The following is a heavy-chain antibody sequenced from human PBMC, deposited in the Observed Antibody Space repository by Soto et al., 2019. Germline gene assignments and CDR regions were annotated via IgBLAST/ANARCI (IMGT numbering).Heavy chain of an antibody. CDR2: IIPPYGTL. CDR1: GGTFNSYG. D-gene: IGHD3-10*01. V-gene: IGHV1-69*06. Sequence: QAHLAQSGAEVKKPGSSVTVSCKASGGTFNSYGISWVRQAPGQGLDWMGVIIPPYGTLNYAQKFQGRVSITADKSTTTAYMELSRMRSDNTAVYYCARVRVIRGVIPSHFGLWGQGTLVNVSS. CDR3: ARVRVIRGVIPSHFGL. J-gene: IGHJ4*02.